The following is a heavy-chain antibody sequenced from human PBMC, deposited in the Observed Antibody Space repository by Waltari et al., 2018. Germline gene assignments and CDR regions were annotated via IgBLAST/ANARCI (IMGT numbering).Heavy chain of an antibody. V-gene: IGHV1-2*02. CDR2: INPSSGGT. J-gene: IGHJ4*02. Sequence: QVQLVQSGAEVKKPGASVKVSCKASGYTFRDYHMHWVRQAPGQGLEWLGWINPSSGGTLFAQKFQGRVTMTRDTSITTVYMELSGLTSDDTSIYFCARESLLGATPFDYWGQGTLVTVSS. CDR3: ARESLLGATPFDY. D-gene: IGHD1-26*01. CDR1: GYTFRDYH.